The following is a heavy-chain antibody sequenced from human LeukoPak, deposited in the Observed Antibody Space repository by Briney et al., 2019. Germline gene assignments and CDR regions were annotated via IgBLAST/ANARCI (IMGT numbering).Heavy chain of an antibody. D-gene: IGHD3-16*01. V-gene: IGHV1-3*01. CDR1: GYTFTSYA. J-gene: IGHJ4*02. CDR2: INAGNGNT. Sequence: VASVKVSCKASGYTFTSYAMHWVRQAPGQRLEWMGWINAGNGNTKYSQKFQGRVTITRDTSASTAYMELSSLRSEDTAVYYCARGAHWGLRLGELPNDYWGQGTLVTVSS. CDR3: ARGAHWGLRLGELPNDY.